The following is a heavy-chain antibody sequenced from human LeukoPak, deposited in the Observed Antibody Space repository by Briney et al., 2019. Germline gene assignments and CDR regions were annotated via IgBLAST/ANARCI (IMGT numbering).Heavy chain of an antibody. CDR1: GFTFRRYA. J-gene: IGHJ2*01. CDR3: ARDRRYGSGNYFHYWYFDL. D-gene: IGHD3-10*01. V-gene: IGHV3-7*04. Sequence: GGSLRLSCAASGFTFRRYAMSWVRQAPGKGLEWVADIQENGGEKYYIDSVKGRFTISRDNAKNSLYLQMNSLRVEDTAVYYCARDRRYGSGNYFHYWYFDLWGRGTQVTVSS. CDR2: IQENGGEK.